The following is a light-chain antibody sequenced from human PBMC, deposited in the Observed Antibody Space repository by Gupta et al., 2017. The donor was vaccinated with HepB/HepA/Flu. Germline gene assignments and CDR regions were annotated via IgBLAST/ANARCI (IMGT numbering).Light chain of an antibody. Sequence: QSALTQTASVSGSPGQSITISCTGTSSDVGGYNYVSWYQQHPGKAPKLIIYDVTNRPSGVSNRFSGSKSGNTASLAISGLQAEDEADYYCSSYTSITSLAVFGTGTKVTVL. J-gene: IGLJ1*01. V-gene: IGLV2-14*03. CDR2: DVT. CDR3: SSYTSITSLAV. CDR1: SSDVGGYNY.